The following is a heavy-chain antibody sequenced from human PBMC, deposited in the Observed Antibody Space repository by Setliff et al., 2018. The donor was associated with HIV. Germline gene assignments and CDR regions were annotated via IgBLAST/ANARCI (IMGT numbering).Heavy chain of an antibody. CDR1: GYTFTNYG. CDR2: ISAYNGNT. Sequence: ASVKVSCKASGYTFTNYGISWVRQPPGQGLEWMGWISAYNGNTNYAQRLQGRVTMTTDTSTSTAYMELRSLRSDDTAVYYCARYGSGWPLWYFDLWGRGTLVTVSS. CDR3: ARYGSGWPLWYFDL. D-gene: IGHD6-19*01. J-gene: IGHJ2*01. V-gene: IGHV1-18*01.